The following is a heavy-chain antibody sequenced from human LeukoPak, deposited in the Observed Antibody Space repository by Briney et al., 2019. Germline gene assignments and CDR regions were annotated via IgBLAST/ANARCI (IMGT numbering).Heavy chain of an antibody. J-gene: IGHJ4*02. CDR2: IYYSGST. CDR1: GGSISSYY. Sequence: PSETLSLTCTVSGGSISSYYWGWIRQPPGKGLEWIGSIYYSGSTYYNPSLKSRVTISVDTSKNQFSLKVSSVTAADTAVYYCARDEGSAYPFDYWGQGTLVTVSS. V-gene: IGHV4-39*07. D-gene: IGHD3-22*01. CDR3: ARDEGSAYPFDY.